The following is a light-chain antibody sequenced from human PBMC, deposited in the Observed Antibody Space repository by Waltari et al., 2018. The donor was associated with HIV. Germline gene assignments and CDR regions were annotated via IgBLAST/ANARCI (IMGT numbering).Light chain of an antibody. V-gene: IGKV4-1*01. Sequence: DIVMTQSPDSLAVSLGERATMNCKSSPSVLYSSNNKNYLAWYQQKPGQPPKLLIYWASTRESGVPDRFSGSGSQTDFTLTISSLQAEDVAVYYCQQYYSTLRTFGQGTKVEIK. CDR3: QQYYSTLRT. J-gene: IGKJ1*01. CDR1: PSVLYSSNNKNY. CDR2: WAS.